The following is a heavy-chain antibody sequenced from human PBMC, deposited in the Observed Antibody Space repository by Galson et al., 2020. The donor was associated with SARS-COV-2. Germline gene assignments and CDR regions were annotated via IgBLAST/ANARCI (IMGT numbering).Heavy chain of an antibody. CDR3: ASEYYYGSGSRYYYYYGMDV. V-gene: IGHV4-39*01. CDR1: GGSISSSSYY. D-gene: IGHD3-10*01. CDR2: IYYSGRT. Sequence: SQTLSLTCTVSGGSISSSSYYWGWIRQPPGKGLEWLGSIYYSGRTYYNPSLKSPVTISVDTSKNQFSLKLSSVTAADTAVYYCASEYYYGSGSRYYYYYGMDVWGQGTTVTVSS. J-gene: IGHJ6*02.